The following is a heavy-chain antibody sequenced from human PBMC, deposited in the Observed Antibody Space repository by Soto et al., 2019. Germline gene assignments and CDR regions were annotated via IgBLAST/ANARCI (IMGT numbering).Heavy chain of an antibody. J-gene: IGHJ4*02. CDR1: GYSITSSSF. CDR3: ARPRPNFGAVDS. V-gene: IGHV4-38-2*01. Sequence: PSETLSLTCAVSGYSITSSSFWGCIRQPPGKGLEWIGSIHLGGTTYYDPSLKSRVTISVDTSRNEFSLKLSSVTAADTAVYYCARPRPNFGAVDSWGQGALVTVSS. D-gene: IGHD3-10*01. CDR2: IHLGGTT.